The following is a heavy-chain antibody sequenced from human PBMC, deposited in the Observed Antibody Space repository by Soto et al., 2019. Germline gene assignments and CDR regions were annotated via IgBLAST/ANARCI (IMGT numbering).Heavy chain of an antibody. V-gene: IGHV3-23*01. CDR3: AKLTYPSDSTGYYYERVSGWIDS. D-gene: IGHD3-22*01. J-gene: IGHJ5*01. CDR2: ISASGGTA. Sequence: PGGSLRPSCAASGFMFSSYAMSWVRQAPGKGLEWVSSISASGGTANLADSVEGRCTISRDNSKSTLYLQMNSLRAEDTAVYYCAKLTYPSDSTGYYYERVSGWIDSWGQGTLVTVSS. CDR1: GFMFSSYA.